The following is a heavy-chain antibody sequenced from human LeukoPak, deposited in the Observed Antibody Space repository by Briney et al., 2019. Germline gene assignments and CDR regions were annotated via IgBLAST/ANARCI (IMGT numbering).Heavy chain of an antibody. CDR2: INPNSGGT. CDR3: ARQYLYDFWSGYYGY. Sequence: ASVKVSCKASGYTFTGYYMHWVRQAPGQGLEWMGWINPNSGGTNYAQKFQGRVTTTRDTSISTAYMELSRLRSDDTAVYYCARQYLYDFWSGYYGYWGQGTLVTVSS. CDR1: GYTFTGYY. V-gene: IGHV1-2*02. D-gene: IGHD3-3*01. J-gene: IGHJ4*02.